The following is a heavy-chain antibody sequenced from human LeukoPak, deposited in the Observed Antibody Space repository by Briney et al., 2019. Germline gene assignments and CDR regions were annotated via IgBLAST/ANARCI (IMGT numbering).Heavy chain of an antibody. V-gene: IGHV1-18*01. CDR1: GYTFTSYG. Sequence: ASVKVSCKASGYTFTSYGISWVRQAPGQGLEWMGWISAYNGNTNYAQKLQGRVTMTTDTSTSTAYMELTRLRSDDTTIYYCARERNYGDYGNAFDVWGQGTKVTVSS. D-gene: IGHD4-17*01. CDR3: ARERNYGDYGNAFDV. J-gene: IGHJ3*01. CDR2: ISAYNGNT.